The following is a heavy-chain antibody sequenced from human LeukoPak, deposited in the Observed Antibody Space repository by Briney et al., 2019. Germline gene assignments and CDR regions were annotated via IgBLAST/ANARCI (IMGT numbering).Heavy chain of an antibody. CDR2: IIPIFGTA. D-gene: IGHD6-19*01. Sequence: SVQVSCKASGGTFSSYAISWVRQAPGQGLEWMGGIIPIFGTANYAQKFQGRVTITADESTSTAYMELSSLRSEDTAVYYCARDLSSGWYIFGYWGQGTLVTVSP. J-gene: IGHJ4*02. CDR1: GGTFSSYA. CDR3: ARDLSSGWYIFGY. V-gene: IGHV1-69*13.